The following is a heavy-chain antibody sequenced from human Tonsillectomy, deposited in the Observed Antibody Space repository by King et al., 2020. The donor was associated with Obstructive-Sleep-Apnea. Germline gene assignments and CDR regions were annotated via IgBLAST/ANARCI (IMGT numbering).Heavy chain of an antibody. V-gene: IGHV3-7*03. J-gene: IGHJ4*02. CDR1: EFTFSSYW. CDR2: IKQDGSEK. Sequence: VQLVESGGGLVQPGGSLRLSCAASEFTFSSYWMSWVRQAPGKGLQWVANIKQDGSEKYYVDSVKGRFTISRDNTKNSLYLQMNSLRAEDTAMYYCASTYYYDTSGYYLGGFDYWGQGTLVTVSS. CDR3: ASTYYYDTSGYYLGGFDY. D-gene: IGHD3-22*01.